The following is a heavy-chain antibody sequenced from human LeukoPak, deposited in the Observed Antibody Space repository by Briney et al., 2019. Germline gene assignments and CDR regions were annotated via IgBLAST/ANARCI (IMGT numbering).Heavy chain of an antibody. V-gene: IGHV4-38-2*01. CDR1: GYSISSGYY. CDR3: ATYSTFRLGFDY. J-gene: IGHJ4*02. Sequence: PSETLSLTCAVSGYSISSGYYWGWIRQPPGKGLEWIGSIYHSGSTYYNPSLKSRVTISVDTSKNQFSLKLSSVTAADTAVYYCATYSTFRLGFDYWGQGTLVTVSS. CDR2: IYHSGST. D-gene: IGHD3/OR15-3a*01.